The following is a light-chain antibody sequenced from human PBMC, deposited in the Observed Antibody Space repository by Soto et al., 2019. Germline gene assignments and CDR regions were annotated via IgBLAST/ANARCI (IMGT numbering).Light chain of an antibody. CDR3: QQYDNLPPPIT. Sequence: DIPMTQSPSSLSASVGDRVTITCQASQDISNYLNWYQQKPGKAPKLLIYDASNLETGVPSRFSGSGSGTDFTFTISSLQPEDIATYYCQQYDNLPPPITFGQGTRLEIK. CDR2: DAS. CDR1: QDISNY. V-gene: IGKV1-33*01. J-gene: IGKJ5*01.